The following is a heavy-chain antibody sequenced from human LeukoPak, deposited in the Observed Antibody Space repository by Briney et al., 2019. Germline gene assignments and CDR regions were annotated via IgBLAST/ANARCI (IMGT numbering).Heavy chain of an antibody. Sequence: SETLSLTCTVSGGSISSSSYYWGWIRQPPGKGLEWIGSIYYSGSTYYNPSLKSRVTISVDTSKNQFSLKLSSVTAADTAVYYCARDSAAAGPYWGQGTLVTVSS. J-gene: IGHJ4*02. CDR1: GGSISSSSYY. V-gene: IGHV4-39*07. CDR2: IYYSGST. D-gene: IGHD6-13*01. CDR3: ARDSAAAGPY.